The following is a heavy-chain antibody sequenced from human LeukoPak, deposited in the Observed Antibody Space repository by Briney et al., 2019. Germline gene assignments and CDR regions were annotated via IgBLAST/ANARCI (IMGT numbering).Heavy chain of an antibody. CDR2: ISSSSSYI. D-gene: IGHD2-21*01. CDR3: AREGDNVVTNSYGMDV. J-gene: IGHJ6*02. Sequence: GGSLRLSCAASGFTFSSYSMNWVRQAPGKGLEWVSSISSSSSYIYYADSVKGRFTISRDNSKNTLYLQMNSLRAEDTAVYYCAREGDNVVTNSYGMDVWGQGTTVTVSS. CDR1: GFTFSSYS. V-gene: IGHV3-21*01.